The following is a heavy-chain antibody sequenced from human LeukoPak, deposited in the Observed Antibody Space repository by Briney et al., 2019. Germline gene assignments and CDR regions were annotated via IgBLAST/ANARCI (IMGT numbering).Heavy chain of an antibody. Sequence: GGSLRLSCAASGFTFSSYSMNWVRQAPGKGLEWVSSISRSSSYIYYADSVKGRFTISRDNAKNSLYLQMNSLRAEDTAVYYCASPGHSSSGDYWGQGTLVTVSS. J-gene: IGHJ4*02. V-gene: IGHV3-21*01. CDR3: ASPGHSSSGDY. CDR2: ISRSSSYI. CDR1: GFTFSSYS. D-gene: IGHD6-13*01.